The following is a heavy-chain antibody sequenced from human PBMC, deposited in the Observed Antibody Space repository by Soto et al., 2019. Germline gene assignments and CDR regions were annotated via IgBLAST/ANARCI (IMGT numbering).Heavy chain of an antibody. D-gene: IGHD3-10*01. Sequence: QVQLVQSGAEEKKPGASVKVSCKASGYTFTSYAMHWGRQAPGQRLEWMGWINAGNGNTKYSQKFQGRVTITRDTSASTAYMELSSLRSEDTAVYYCARDRVVRGVTYYYYYYGMDVWGQGTTVTVS. CDR2: INAGNGNT. J-gene: IGHJ6*02. V-gene: IGHV1-3*05. CDR1: GYTFTSYA. CDR3: ARDRVVRGVTYYYYYYGMDV.